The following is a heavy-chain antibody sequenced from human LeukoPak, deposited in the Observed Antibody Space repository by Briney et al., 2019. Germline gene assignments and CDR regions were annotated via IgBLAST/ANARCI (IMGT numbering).Heavy chain of an antibody. V-gene: IGHV3-9*01. CDR1: GFTFDDYA. CDR2: ISWNSGSI. CDR3: ARGPVYYFDY. Sequence: GGSLRLSYAASGFTFDDYAMHWVRQAPGKGLEWVSGISWNSGSIGYADSVKGRFTISRDNAKNSLYLQMNSLRAEDTALYYCARGPVYYFDYWGQGTLVTVSS. D-gene: IGHD1-14*01. J-gene: IGHJ4*02.